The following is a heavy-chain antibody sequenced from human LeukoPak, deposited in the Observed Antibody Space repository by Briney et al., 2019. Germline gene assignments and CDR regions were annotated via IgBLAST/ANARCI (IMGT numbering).Heavy chain of an antibody. V-gene: IGHV3-30*03. Sequence: PGRSLRLSCAASGFTFSGYGMHWVRLAPGKGLEWVAVISYDGSNKYYADSVKGRFTISRDNSKNTLYLQMNSLRAEDTAVYYCARAKDGYFDYWGQGTLVTVSS. CDR3: ARAKDGYFDY. D-gene: IGHD5-24*01. CDR1: GFTFSGYG. J-gene: IGHJ4*02. CDR2: ISYDGSNK.